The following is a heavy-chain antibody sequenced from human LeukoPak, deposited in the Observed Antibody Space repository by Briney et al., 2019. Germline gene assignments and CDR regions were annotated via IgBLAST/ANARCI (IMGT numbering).Heavy chain of an antibody. V-gene: IGHV3-30*18. CDR3: AKVGRYYYDSSGYFDY. D-gene: IGHD3-22*01. J-gene: IGHJ4*02. CDR2: ISYDGSNK. Sequence: SGGSLRLSCAASGXTFSSYGMHWVRQAPGKGLEWVAVISYDGSNKYYADSVKGRFTISRDNSKNTLYLQMNSLRAEDTAVYYCAKVGRYYYDSSGYFDYWGQGTLVTVSS. CDR1: GXTFSSYG.